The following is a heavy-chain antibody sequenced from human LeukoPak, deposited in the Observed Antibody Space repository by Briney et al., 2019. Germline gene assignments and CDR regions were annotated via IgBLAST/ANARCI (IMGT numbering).Heavy chain of an antibody. D-gene: IGHD3-16*01. J-gene: IGHJ5*02. Sequence: SETLSLTCTVSGGSINSYYRTWIRQPPGKGLEWIGNIYNSGNTNYNPSLKSRVTISVDTSKNQFSLKLNSVTAADTAVYYCARESGSYLWRSWLNPWGQGTLVTVSS. CDR3: ARESGSYLWRSWLNP. CDR1: GGSINSYY. V-gene: IGHV4-59*01. CDR2: IYNSGNT.